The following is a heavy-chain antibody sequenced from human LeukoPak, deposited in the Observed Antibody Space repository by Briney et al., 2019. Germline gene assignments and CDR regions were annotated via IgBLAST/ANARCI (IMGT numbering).Heavy chain of an antibody. J-gene: IGHJ3*02. CDR2: IYYSGST. CDR1: GGSINSDAYY. D-gene: IGHD2-21*02. V-gene: IGHV4-31*03. Sequence: NPSETLSLTCTVSGGSINSDAYYWSWIRQHPGKGLEWIGYIYYSGSTYYNPSLKSRVTISVDTSKNQFSLKLSSVTAADTAVYYCARGDDTDAFDIWGQGTMVTVSS. CDR3: ARGDDTDAFDI.